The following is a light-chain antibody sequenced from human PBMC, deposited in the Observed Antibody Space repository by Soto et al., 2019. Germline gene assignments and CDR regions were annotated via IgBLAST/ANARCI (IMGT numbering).Light chain of an antibody. CDR1: SSNIGSNY. CDR2: RND. V-gene: IGLV1-47*01. J-gene: IGLJ2*01. Sequence: QSVMTQPPSASGTPGQRVAFSCSGSSSNIGSNYVYWYQHVPGTAPKLLLYRNDQRPSGVPDRFSGSKSGTSASLAISGLRSEDEADYYCGTWDSSLNVVVFGGGTKVTVL. CDR3: GTWDSSLNVVV.